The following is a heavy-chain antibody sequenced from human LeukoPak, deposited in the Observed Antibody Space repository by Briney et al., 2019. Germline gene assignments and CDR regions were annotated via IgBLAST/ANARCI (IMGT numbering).Heavy chain of an antibody. D-gene: IGHD6-19*01. V-gene: IGHV3-53*01. Sequence: GGSLRLSCATSGFTVSSNYMSWVRQAPGKGLEWVSVIYDSGTTYYADSVKGRFLIFRDTSKNTADLQMNSLRVEDTAVYYCAGRRSSGWYAYWGQGTLVTVSS. CDR3: AGRRSSGWYAY. CDR1: GFTVSSNY. J-gene: IGHJ4*02. CDR2: IYDSGTT.